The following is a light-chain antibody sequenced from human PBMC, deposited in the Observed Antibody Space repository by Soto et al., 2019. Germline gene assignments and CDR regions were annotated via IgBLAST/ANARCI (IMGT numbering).Light chain of an antibody. V-gene: IGKV1-5*01. CDR2: DAS. J-gene: IGKJ4*01. CDR1: LSVRRY. Sequence: DIQMTQSPSTLSASVGDRVTITCRASLSVRRYLAWYQQKPGKAPKLLIYDASSLQSGVPSRFSGSGSGTEFTLTISSLQPDDFATYYCQQYNSYSLTFGGGTKWIS. CDR3: QQYNSYSLT.